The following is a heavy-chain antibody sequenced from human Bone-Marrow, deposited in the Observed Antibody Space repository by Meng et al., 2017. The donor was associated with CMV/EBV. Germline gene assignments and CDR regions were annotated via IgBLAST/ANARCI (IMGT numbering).Heavy chain of an antibody. V-gene: IGHV3-21*01. CDR1: GLTFSDYS. D-gene: IGHD1-26*01. CDR3: ASVGATKHYYYYYGMDV. Sequence: GGSLRLSCAASGLTFSDYSMDWVRQAPGKGLEWVSSVSRSSDYVYYADSVKGRFTISRDNAQNPLYLQMNSLRSEDTAVYYCASVGATKHYYYYYGMDVWGQGTTVTVSS. CDR2: VSRSSDYV. J-gene: IGHJ6*02.